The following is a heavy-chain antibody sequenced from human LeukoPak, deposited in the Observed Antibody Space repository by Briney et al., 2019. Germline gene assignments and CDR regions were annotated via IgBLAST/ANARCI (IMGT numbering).Heavy chain of an antibody. Sequence: SETLSLTCTVSGGSISSYYWSWIRQPPGKGLEWIGYIYYSGSTNYNPSLKSRVTISVDKSKNQFSLKLSSVTAADTAAYYCARRAAAGTTGYWGQGTLVTVSS. J-gene: IGHJ4*02. D-gene: IGHD6-13*01. CDR3: ARRAAAGTTGY. CDR1: GGSISSYY. V-gene: IGHV4-59*12. CDR2: IYYSGST.